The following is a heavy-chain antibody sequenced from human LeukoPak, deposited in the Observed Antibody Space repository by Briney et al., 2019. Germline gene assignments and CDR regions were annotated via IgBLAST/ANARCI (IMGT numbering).Heavy chain of an antibody. CDR3: ARDPIVGDTGGGDY. CDR1: GFTFSSYW. CDR2: INGDGSIE. D-gene: IGHD1-26*01. J-gene: IGHJ4*02. V-gene: IGHV3-7*01. Sequence: GGSLRLSCAASGFTFSSYWMTSVREAPRKGLEWVSNINGDGSIENYVHSVRGRFSIFRDNAKDALYLQMNSLRVDDTAIYYCARDPIVGDTGGGDYWGQGTLVTVSS.